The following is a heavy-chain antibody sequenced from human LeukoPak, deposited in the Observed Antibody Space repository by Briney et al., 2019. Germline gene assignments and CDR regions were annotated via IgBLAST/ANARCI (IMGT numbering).Heavy chain of an antibody. CDR2: MNPNSGNT. Sequence: ASVKVSCKASGYTFTSYDINWVRQATGQGLEWMGWMNPNSGNTGYAQRFQGRVTMTRNTSISTAYMELSSLRSEDTAVYYCARIYSYGRYYFDYWGQGTLVTVSS. CDR1: GYTFTSYD. CDR3: ARIYSYGRYYFDY. D-gene: IGHD5-18*01. J-gene: IGHJ4*02. V-gene: IGHV1-8*01.